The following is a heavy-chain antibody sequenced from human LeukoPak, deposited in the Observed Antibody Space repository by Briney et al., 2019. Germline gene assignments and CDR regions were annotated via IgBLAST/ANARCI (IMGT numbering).Heavy chain of an antibody. CDR3: ARDLNVAAAATPFDY. CDR2: ISSSSSYI. V-gene: IGHV3-21*04. D-gene: IGHD6-13*01. CDR1: GFTFSSYS. Sequence: GGSLRLSCAASGFTFSSYSMNWVRQAPGKGLEWVSSISSSSSYIYYADSVKGRFTISRDNAKNSLYLQMNSLRAEDTAVYYCARDLNVAAAATPFDYWGQGTLVTVSS. J-gene: IGHJ4*02.